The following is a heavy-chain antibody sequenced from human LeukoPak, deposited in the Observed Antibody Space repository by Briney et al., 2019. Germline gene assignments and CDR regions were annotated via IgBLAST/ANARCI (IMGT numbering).Heavy chain of an antibody. CDR3: TTDHIVVVTATPSFDY. CDR1: GFTFSNAW. V-gene: IGHV3-15*01. CDR2: IKSKTDGGTT. D-gene: IGHD2-21*02. J-gene: IGHJ4*02. Sequence: GGSLRLSCAASGFTFSNAWMSWVRQAPGKGLEWVGRIKSKTDGGTTDYAAPVKGRFTISRDDSKNTLYLQMNSLKTEDTAVYYCTTDHIVVVTATPSFDYWGQGTLVTVSS.